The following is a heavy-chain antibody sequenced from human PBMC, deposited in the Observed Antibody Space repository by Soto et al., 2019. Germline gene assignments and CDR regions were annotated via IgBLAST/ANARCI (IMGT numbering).Heavy chain of an antibody. CDR3: ARQGYSSRYYFDY. Sequence: SETLSLTCTVSGGSISSSSYYWGWIRQPPGKGLEWIGSIYYSGSTYYNPSLKSRVTISVDTSKNHFSLKLSAVTDEDTAVYYCARQGYSSRYYFDYWGQGTLVTVSS. J-gene: IGHJ4*02. CDR2: IYYSGST. CDR1: GGSISSSSYY. D-gene: IGHD6-13*01. V-gene: IGHV4-39*01.